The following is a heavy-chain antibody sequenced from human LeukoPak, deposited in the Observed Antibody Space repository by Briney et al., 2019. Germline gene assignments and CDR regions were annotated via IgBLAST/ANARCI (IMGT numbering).Heavy chain of an antibody. CDR1: GITFSSHA. D-gene: IGHD5-24*01. V-gene: IGHV3-23*01. CDR3: AKGGAATMRDGYNYYYYYMEV. CDR2: ISGSGGHT. Sequence: PGGSLRLSCAASGITFSSHAMSWVRQAPGKGLEWVSLISGSGGHTYYGDSGKGRFTISRDNSTNRLYLQMNSLRPEDTAVYYCAKGGAATMRDGYNYYYYYMEVWGRGTTVTVSS. J-gene: IGHJ6*03.